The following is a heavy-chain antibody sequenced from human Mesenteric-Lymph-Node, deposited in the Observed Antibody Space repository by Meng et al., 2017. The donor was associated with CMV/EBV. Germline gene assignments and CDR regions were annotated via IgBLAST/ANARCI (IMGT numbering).Heavy chain of an antibody. CDR1: GITVSNNY. Sequence: GESLKIPRASSGITVSNNYMTWVRRAPGKGLEWVSAISGGSHVTKYADSMKGRFTISRDNSKNTVYLQMSSLRGDDTAVYYCAKLYYDFWSGYTYFDSWGQGTQVTVSS. CDR2: ISGGSHVT. CDR3: AKLYYDFWSGYTYFDS. J-gene: IGHJ4*02. D-gene: IGHD3-3*01. V-gene: IGHV3-23*01.